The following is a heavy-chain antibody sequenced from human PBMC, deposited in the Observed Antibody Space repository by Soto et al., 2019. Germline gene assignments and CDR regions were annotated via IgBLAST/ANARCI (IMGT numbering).Heavy chain of an antibody. D-gene: IGHD3-3*01. CDR1: GGSISSSSYY. V-gene: IGHV4-39*01. CDR3: ARHSPGGYYSTLGAWFDP. CDR2: IYYSGST. J-gene: IGHJ5*02. Sequence: SETLSLTCTVSGGSISSSSYYWGWIRQPPGKGLEWIGSIYYSGSTYYNPSLKSRVTISVDTSKNQFSLKLSSVTAADTAVYYCARHSPGGYYSTLGAWFDPWGQGTLVTVSS.